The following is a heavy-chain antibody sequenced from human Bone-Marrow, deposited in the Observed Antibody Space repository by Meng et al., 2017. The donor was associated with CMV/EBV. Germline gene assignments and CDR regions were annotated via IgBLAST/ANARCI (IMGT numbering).Heavy chain of an antibody. CDR2: INPNSGGT. J-gene: IGHJ5*02. CDR3: AREVVVVPADISGFDP. Sequence: ASVKVSCKASGYTFTGYYMHWVRQAPGQGLEWMGWINPNSGGTNYAQKFQGKVTMTRDTSISTAYMELSGLRSDDTAVYYCAREVVVVPADISGFDPWGQGTLVTVSS. D-gene: IGHD2-2*01. CDR1: GYTFTGYY. V-gene: IGHV1-2*02.